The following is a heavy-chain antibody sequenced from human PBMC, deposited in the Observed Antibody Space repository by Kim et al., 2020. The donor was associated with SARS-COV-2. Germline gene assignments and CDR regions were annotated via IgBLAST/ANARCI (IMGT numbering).Heavy chain of an antibody. CDR3: ARFGVFGGNYFLGYYYGMDV. Sequence: GESLKISCKGSGYSFTSYWIGWVRQMPGKGLEWMGIIYPGDSDTRYSPSFQGQVTISADKSISTAYLQWSSLKASDTAMYYCARFGVFGGNYFLGYYYGMDVWGQGTTVTVSS. D-gene: IGHD1-26*01. CDR1: GYSFTSYW. CDR2: IYPGDSDT. V-gene: IGHV5-51*01. J-gene: IGHJ6*02.